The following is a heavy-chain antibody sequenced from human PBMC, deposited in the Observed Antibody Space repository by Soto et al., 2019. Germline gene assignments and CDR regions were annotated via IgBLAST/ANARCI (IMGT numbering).Heavy chain of an antibody. J-gene: IGHJ6*02. CDR3: ARGFRNGFNA. V-gene: IGHV3-21*01. Sequence: EVQLVESGGGLVKPGGSLRLSCVASGFTFSGYSINWVRQAPGKGLEWVSYISGPSIYIYYADSVKGRFTISRDNAKSAVYLQMNSLGAEDTAVYYCARGFRNGFNAWGQGTTVSVSS. CDR2: ISGPSIYI. CDR1: GFTFSGYS. D-gene: IGHD2-8*01.